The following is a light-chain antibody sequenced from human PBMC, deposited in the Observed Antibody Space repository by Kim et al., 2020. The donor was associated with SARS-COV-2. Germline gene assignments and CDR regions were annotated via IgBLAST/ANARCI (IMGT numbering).Light chain of an antibody. J-gene: IGLJ3*02. CDR3: QSYDRSLSGSV. CDR1: SSNIGAYYD. V-gene: IGLV1-40*01. CDR2: DNT. Sequence: RVTISCTGSSSNIGAYYDVHWYQQVPGTAPKLLIHDNTNRPSGVPDRFSGSKSGTSASLDITGLQAEDEAVYYCQSYDRSLSGSVFGGGTKLTVL.